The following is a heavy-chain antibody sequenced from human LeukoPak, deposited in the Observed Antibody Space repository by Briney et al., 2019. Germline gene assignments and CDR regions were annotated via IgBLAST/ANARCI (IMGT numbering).Heavy chain of an antibody. J-gene: IGHJ4*02. CDR2: LKHDGSEE. CDR3: AREQIPVAGTFDY. CDR1: GFTFSSYW. Sequence: TGGSLRLSCAASGFTFSSYWMSWVRQAPGKGLEWVANLKHDGSEESYVDSVKGRFIVSRNNAKKSLFLQMHSLRAEDTAVYYCAREQIPVAGTFDYWGQGILVTVSS. V-gene: IGHV3-7*03. D-gene: IGHD6-19*01.